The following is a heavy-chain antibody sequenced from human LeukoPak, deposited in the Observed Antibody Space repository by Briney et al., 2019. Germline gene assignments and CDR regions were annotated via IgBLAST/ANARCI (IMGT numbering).Heavy chain of an antibody. CDR2: ISYDGSNK. CDR1: GFIFSSYA. CDR3: ARDRVSVGTVTTPGY. D-gene: IGHD4-17*01. Sequence: GGSLRLSCAASGFIFSSYAMHWVRQAPGKGLEWVAVISYDGSNKYYADSVKGRFTISRDNSKNTLYLQMNSLRAEDTAVYYCARDRVSVGTVTTPGYWGQGTLVTVSS. J-gene: IGHJ4*02. V-gene: IGHV3-30*04.